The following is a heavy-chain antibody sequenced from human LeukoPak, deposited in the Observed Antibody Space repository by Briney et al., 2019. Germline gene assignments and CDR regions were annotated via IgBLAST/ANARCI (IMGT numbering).Heavy chain of an antibody. J-gene: IGHJ5*02. V-gene: IGHV3-21*01. CDR1: GFTFSSYS. CDR3: ARDLNYYGSGSYSCYP. CDR2: INSSSSYI. Sequence: PGGSLRLSCAASGFTFSSYSMNWVRQAPGKGLEWVATINSSSSYIYYADSVKGRFTISRDNAKNSLYLQMNSLRAEDTAVYYCARDLNYYGSGSYSCYPWGQGTLVTVSS. D-gene: IGHD3-10*01.